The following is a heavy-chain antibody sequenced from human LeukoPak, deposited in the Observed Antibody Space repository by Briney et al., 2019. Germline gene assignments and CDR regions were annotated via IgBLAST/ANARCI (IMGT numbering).Heavy chain of an antibody. Sequence: GASVKVSCKASGYTFTSYYMHWVRQAPGQGLEWMGIINPSGGSTSYAQKFQGRVTMTRDMSTSTVYMELNNLRAEDTAVYYCARGQRAHVEWSSYMDVWGKGTTVTVSS. D-gene: IGHD3-3*01. V-gene: IGHV1-46*01. J-gene: IGHJ6*03. CDR1: GYTFTSYY. CDR3: ARGQRAHVEWSSYMDV. CDR2: INPSGGST.